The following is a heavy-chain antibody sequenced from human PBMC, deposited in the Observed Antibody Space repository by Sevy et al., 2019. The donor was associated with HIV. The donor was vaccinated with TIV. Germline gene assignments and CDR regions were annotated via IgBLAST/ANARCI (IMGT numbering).Heavy chain of an antibody. CDR3: ARDRMIFGGQGGMDV. V-gene: IGHV1-2*02. D-gene: IGHD3-3*01. Sequence: ASVKVSYKASGYSFTAYYMHWVRQAPGHGLEWMGWINPNSGDTEYAQKFQGRVTMTTDTSINTAYMELSRLRSDETAVFYCARDRMIFGGQGGMDVWVQGTTVTVSS. J-gene: IGHJ6*02. CDR1: GYSFTAYY. CDR2: INPNSGDT.